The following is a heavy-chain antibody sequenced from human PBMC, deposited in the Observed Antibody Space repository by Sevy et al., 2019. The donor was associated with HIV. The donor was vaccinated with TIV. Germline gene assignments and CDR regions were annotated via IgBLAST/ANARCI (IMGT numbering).Heavy chain of an antibody. V-gene: IGHV4-4*02. Sequence: SETLSLTCAASGGSISSSNWWSWVRQPPGKGLEWIGEIYRSGSTNYNPSLKSRVTISVDKSKNQFSLKLSSVTAADTAVYYCASDSVYGSGSYYRSGAFDIWGQGTMVTVSS. CDR1: GGSISSSNW. D-gene: IGHD3-10*01. CDR2: IYRSGST. J-gene: IGHJ3*02. CDR3: ASDSVYGSGSYYRSGAFDI.